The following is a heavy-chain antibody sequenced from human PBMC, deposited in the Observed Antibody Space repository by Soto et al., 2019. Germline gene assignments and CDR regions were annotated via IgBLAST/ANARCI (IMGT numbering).Heavy chain of an antibody. Sequence: GGSLRLSCAASGFTFSSYWMSWVRQAPGKGLEWVANIKQDGSEKYYVDSVKGRFTISRDNAKNSLYLQMNSLRAEDTAVYYCARDFCSGGSCYSTSLFSDYWGQGTLVTVSS. CDR2: IKQDGSEK. CDR3: ARDFCSGGSCYSTSLFSDY. CDR1: GFTFSSYW. V-gene: IGHV3-7*01. J-gene: IGHJ4*02. D-gene: IGHD2-15*01.